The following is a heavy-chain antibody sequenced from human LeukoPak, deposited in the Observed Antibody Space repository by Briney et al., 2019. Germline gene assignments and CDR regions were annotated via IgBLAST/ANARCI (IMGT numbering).Heavy chain of an antibody. D-gene: IGHD3-9*01. J-gene: IGHJ6*02. CDR2: IDPSDSYT. CDR1: GYSFTSYW. Sequence: GESLKISCKGSGYSFTSYWISWVRQMPGKGLEWMGRIDPSDSYTNYSPSFRGHVTISADKSISTAYLQWSSLKASDTAMYYCARHGADYDILTGYYHYYYYGMDVWGQGTTVTVSS. V-gene: IGHV5-10-1*01. CDR3: ARHGADYDILTGYYHYYYYGMDV.